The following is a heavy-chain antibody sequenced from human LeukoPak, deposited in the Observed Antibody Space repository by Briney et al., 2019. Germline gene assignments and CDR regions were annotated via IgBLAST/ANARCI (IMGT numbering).Heavy chain of an antibody. D-gene: IGHD6-13*01. CDR3: ASSHQQLGHDAFDI. V-gene: IGHV3-66*01. J-gene: IGHJ3*02. Sequence: GGSLRLSCAASGFTVSSNYMSWVRQAPGKGLEWVSVIYSGGSTYYADSVKGRFTISRDNSKNTLYLQMNSLRAEDTAVYYCASSHQQLGHDAFDIWGQGTMVTVSS. CDR1: GFTVSSNY. CDR2: IYSGGST.